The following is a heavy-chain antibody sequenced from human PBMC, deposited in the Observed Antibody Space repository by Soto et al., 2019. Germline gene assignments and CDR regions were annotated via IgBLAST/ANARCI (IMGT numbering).Heavy chain of an antibody. Sequence: GGSLRLSCAASGFTVSSNYMSWVRQAPGKGLEWVSVIYSGGLTHYTDSVKDGFTISRDNSKNTLYLQMNTLGVEDTAVYYCARSPTVATIFDYWGRGTLVTVSS. CDR2: IYSGGLT. V-gene: IGHV3-53*01. CDR3: ARSPTVATIFDY. D-gene: IGHD5-12*01. CDR1: GFTVSSNY. J-gene: IGHJ4*02.